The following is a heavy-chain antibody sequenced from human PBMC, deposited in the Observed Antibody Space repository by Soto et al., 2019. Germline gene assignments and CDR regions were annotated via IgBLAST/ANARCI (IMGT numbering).Heavy chain of an antibody. D-gene: IGHD3-3*01. J-gene: IGHJ4*02. CDR3: ARVRPDPITIFGVAPYYFDY. V-gene: IGHV4-31*03. CDR2: IYYSGST. CDR1: GGSISSGGYY. Sequence: SETLSLTCTVSGGSISSGGYYWSWIRQHPGKGLEWIGYIYYSGSTYYNPSLKSRVTISVDTSKNQFSLKLSSVTAADTAVYYCARVRPDPITIFGVAPYYFDYWGQGTQVPVSS.